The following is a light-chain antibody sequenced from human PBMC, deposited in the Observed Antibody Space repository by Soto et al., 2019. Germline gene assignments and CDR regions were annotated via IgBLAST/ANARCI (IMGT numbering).Light chain of an antibody. J-gene: IGKJ4*01. Sequence: EIVLTQSPATLSLSPGERATLSCRASQTISRYLAWYQQRPGQAPRLLIYDASNRATDIPARFSGSGSGTDFTLTISSLEAEDFAVYYCQHRNDWPLTFGGGTKVEIK. V-gene: IGKV3-11*01. CDR1: QTISRY. CDR3: QHRNDWPLT. CDR2: DAS.